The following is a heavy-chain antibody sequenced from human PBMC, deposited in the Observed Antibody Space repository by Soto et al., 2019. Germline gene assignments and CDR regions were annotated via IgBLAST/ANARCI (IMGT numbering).Heavy chain of an antibody. V-gene: IGHV4-31*03. CDR3: ARGGAFWSGYYTGAPDY. D-gene: IGHD3-3*01. Sequence: SETLSLTCTVSGGSISSGGYYWSWIRQHPGKGLEWIGYIYYSGSTYYNLSLKSRVTISVDTSKNQFSLKLSSVTAADTAVYYCARGGAFWSGYYTGAPDYWDQGTLVTVSS. J-gene: IGHJ4*02. CDR2: IYYSGST. CDR1: GGSISSGGYY.